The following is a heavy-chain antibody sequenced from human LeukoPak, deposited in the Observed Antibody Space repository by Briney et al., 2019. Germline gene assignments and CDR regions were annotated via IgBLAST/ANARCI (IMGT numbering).Heavy chain of an antibody. J-gene: IGHJ4*02. CDR1: GFTFSKYW. Sequence: PAESLRLSCAASGFTFSKYWMLWVRHAPGKGLERVSRINTDGTVTTYADSVKGRFTVSRDNADNTMFLQMNSVRDEDTAVYYCATKQWLAPPPDSWGQGTPVTVSS. V-gene: IGHV3-74*01. D-gene: IGHD6-19*01. CDR3: ATKQWLAPPPDS. CDR2: INTDGTVT.